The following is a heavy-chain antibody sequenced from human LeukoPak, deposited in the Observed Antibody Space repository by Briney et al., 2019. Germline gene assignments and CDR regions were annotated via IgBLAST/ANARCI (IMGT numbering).Heavy chain of an antibody. J-gene: IGHJ5*02. V-gene: IGHV4-59*08. D-gene: IGHD2-15*01. Sequence: AETLSLTCTVSGGSISGYYWSWIRQSPGKGLEWVGYIYYSGSTNYYPSLKSRVTISVDRSKNQFSLKLSSETAADTAVYYCARGVGGYCSRGSCYSGPNWFDPWGQGTLVTVSS. CDR2: IYYSGST. CDR1: GGSISGYY. CDR3: ARGVGGYCSRGSCYSGPNWFDP.